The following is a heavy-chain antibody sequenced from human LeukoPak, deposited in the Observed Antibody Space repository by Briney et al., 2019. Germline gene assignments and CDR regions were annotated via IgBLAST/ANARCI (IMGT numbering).Heavy chain of an antibody. D-gene: IGHD5-24*01. V-gene: IGHV3-23*01. CDR1: GGTFRSYA. CDR2: ISGSGGST. CDR3: ARAGRGYFDY. Sequence: SCKASGGTFRSYAISWVRQAPGMGLEWVSAISGSGGSTYYADSVKGRFTISRENAKNSLYLQMNSLRAGDTAVYYCARAGRGYFDYWGQGTLVTVSS. J-gene: IGHJ4*02.